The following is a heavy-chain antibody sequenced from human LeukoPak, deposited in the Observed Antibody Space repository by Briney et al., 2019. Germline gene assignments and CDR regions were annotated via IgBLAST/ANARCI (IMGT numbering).Heavy chain of an antibody. CDR2: IYTSGST. CDR3: ARGTVPNAFDI. V-gene: IGHV4-4*07. D-gene: IGHD1-14*01. Sequence: SETLPLTCSVHGGPISTYYWSWIRQPAGKGLEWVGRIYTSGSTNYNPSLKSRVTMSVDTSKNQCSLKLSSVTAADTAVYFCARGTVPNAFDIWGQGTMVTVS. J-gene: IGHJ3*02. CDR1: GGPISTYY.